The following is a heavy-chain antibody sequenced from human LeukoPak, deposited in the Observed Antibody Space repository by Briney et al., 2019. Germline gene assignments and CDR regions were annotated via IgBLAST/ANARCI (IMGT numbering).Heavy chain of an antibody. J-gene: IGHJ4*02. Sequence: QTGGSLRLSCAASGFTFSSYGMGWVRQAPGKGLEWVSSISGGGETTYYADSVKGRFPISRDNSKNTLYLQMNSLRAEDTAVYYCAKDCDGCIMTFDNWGQGTLVTVSS. CDR2: ISGGGETT. CDR1: GFTFSSYG. CDR3: AKDCDGCIMTFDN. D-gene: IGHD2-8*01. V-gene: IGHV3-23*01.